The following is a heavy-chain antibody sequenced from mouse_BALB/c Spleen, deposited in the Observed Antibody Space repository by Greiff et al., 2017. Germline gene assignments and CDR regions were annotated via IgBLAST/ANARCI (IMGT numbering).Heavy chain of an antibody. J-gene: IGHJ4*01. CDR1: GFSLTSYG. CDR3: ARNFNILPYGNYGAMDY. V-gene: IGHV2-4-1*01. Sequence: QVQLKESGPGLVQPSQSLSITCTVSGFSLTSYGVHWVRQSPGKGLEWLGVIWSGGSTDYNAAFISRLSISKDNSKSQVFFKMNSLQADDTAIYYCARNFNILPYGNYGAMDYWGQGTSVTVSS. D-gene: IGHD2-1*01. CDR2: IWSGGST.